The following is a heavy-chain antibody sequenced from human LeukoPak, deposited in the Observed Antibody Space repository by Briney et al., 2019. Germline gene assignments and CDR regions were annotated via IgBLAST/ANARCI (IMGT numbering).Heavy chain of an antibody. Sequence: SEGSLRLSCAASGFTFSSYAMSWVRQAPGKGLEWVSAISGSGGSTYYADSVKGRFTISRDNSKNTLHLQMNSLRAEDTAVYYCAKFGRLVNPGYWGQGTLVTVSS. J-gene: IGHJ4*02. CDR1: GFTFSSYA. CDR2: ISGSGGST. CDR3: AKFGRLVNPGY. V-gene: IGHV3-23*01. D-gene: IGHD3-9*01.